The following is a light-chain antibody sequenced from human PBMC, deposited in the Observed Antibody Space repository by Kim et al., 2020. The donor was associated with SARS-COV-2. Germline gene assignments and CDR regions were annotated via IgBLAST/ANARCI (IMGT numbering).Light chain of an antibody. CDR2: YDS. J-gene: IGLJ2*01. V-gene: IGLV3-21*04. CDR3: QVWDSRSDHVV. Sequence: SYELTQPPSVSVATGKTDRITCGGNNIGSKSVHWYQQKPGQAPVLVIYYDSDRPSGIPERFSGSNSGNTATLTISRVEDGDEADYYCQVWDSRSDHVVFG. CDR1: NIGSKS.